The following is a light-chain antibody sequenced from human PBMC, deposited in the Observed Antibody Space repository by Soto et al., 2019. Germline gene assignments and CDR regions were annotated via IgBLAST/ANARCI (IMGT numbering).Light chain of an antibody. Sequence: QSVLTQPASVSGSPGQSITISCTGTSSDVGRYNLVSWYQQHPGKAPKLMIYEVSKRPSGVSNRFSGSRSGNTASLTISGLQAEDEADYYCCSYAGSSTFLYVFGTGTKVTVL. J-gene: IGLJ1*01. V-gene: IGLV2-23*02. CDR1: SSDVGRYNL. CDR2: EVS. CDR3: CSYAGSSTFLYV.